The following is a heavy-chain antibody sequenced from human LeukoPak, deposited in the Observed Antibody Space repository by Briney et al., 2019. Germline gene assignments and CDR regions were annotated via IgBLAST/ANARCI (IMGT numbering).Heavy chain of an antibody. CDR2: MNPNSGNT. D-gene: IGHD6-19*01. CDR3: ARGKRCSGWYRIPCKYYFDY. CDR1: GYTFTSYD. Sequence: ASVKVSCKASGYTFTSYDINWVRQATGQGLEWRGWMNPNSGNTGYAQKFQGRVTITRNTSISTAYMELSSLRSEDTAVYYCARGKRCSGWYRIPCKYYFDYWGQGTLVTVSS. V-gene: IGHV1-8*03. J-gene: IGHJ4*02.